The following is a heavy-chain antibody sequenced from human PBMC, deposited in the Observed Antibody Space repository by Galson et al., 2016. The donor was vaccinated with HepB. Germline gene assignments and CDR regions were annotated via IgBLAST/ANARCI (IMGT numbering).Heavy chain of an antibody. CDR2: IYYSGST. J-gene: IGHJ3*02. CDR3: AREWGIAAAGLDAFDI. D-gene: IGHD6-13*01. V-gene: IGHV4-39*07. Sequence: SETLSLTCTVSGGSISSSSYYWGWIRQPPGKGLEWIGSIYYSGSTNCNPSLKSRVTISVNTPKNQFSLKLRSVTAADTAVYYCAREWGIAAAGLDAFDIWGQGTVVTVSS. CDR1: GGSISSSSYY.